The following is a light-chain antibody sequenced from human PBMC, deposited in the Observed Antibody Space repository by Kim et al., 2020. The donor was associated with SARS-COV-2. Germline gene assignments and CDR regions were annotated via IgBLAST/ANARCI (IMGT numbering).Light chain of an antibody. Sequence: QSITISRTGSSDDLTDSTFVSWYQHHPGEAPKLIIFNVGKRPSGVSSRFSGSKSGNTASLAISGLQPEDEADYYCRSHTSDIVYYVFGPGTKVTVL. CDR3: RSHTSDIVYYV. CDR2: NVG. CDR1: SDDLTDSTF. V-gene: IGLV2-14*03. J-gene: IGLJ1*01.